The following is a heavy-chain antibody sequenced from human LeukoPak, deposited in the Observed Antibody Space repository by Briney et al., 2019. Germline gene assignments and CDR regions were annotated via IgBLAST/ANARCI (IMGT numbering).Heavy chain of an antibody. CDR1: GGTFSSYT. D-gene: IGHD3-10*01. V-gene: IGHV1-69*13. J-gene: IGHJ4*02. CDR3: ARDWRDYGSGSYWYY. CDR2: ILPIFGTA. Sequence: ASVKVSCKASGGTFSSYTISWVRQAPGQGLEWMGGILPIFGTANYAQKFQGRVTITADESTSTAYMELNSLRSEDTALYYCARDWRDYGSGSYWYYWGQGTLVTVSS.